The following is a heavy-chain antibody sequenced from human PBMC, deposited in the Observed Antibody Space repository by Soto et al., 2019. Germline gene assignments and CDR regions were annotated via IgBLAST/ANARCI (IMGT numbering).Heavy chain of an antibody. CDR1: GFTFSSYA. CDR3: VKEGDFWSGYYPIYYYYGMDV. CDR2: ISSNGGST. D-gene: IGHD3-3*01. Sequence: GGSLRLSCSASGFTFSSYAMHWVRQAPGKGLEYVSAISSNGGSTYYADSVKGRFTISRDNSKNTLYLQMSSLRAEDTAVYYCVKEGDFWSGYYPIYYYYGMDVWGQGTTVTVSS. V-gene: IGHV3-64D*08. J-gene: IGHJ6*02.